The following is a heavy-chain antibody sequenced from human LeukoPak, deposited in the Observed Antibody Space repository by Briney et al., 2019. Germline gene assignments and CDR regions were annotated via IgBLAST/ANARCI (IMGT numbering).Heavy chain of an antibody. Sequence: SETLSLTCAVYGGSFSGYYWSWIRQPPGKGLEWIGYIYYSGSTNYNPSLKSRVTISVDTSKNQFSLKLSSVTAADTAVYYCARFFIGGYCSSTSCYGLFDYWGQGTLVTVSS. CDR1: GGSFSGYY. CDR2: IYYSGST. V-gene: IGHV4-59*01. CDR3: ARFFIGGYCSSTSCYGLFDY. J-gene: IGHJ4*02. D-gene: IGHD2-2*01.